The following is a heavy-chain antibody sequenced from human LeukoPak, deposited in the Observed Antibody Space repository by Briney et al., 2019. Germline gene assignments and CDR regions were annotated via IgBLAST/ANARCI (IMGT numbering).Heavy chain of an antibody. CDR1: GFTFDDYG. CDR2: INWNGGST. D-gene: IGHD2-2*02. Sequence: PGGSLRLSCAASGFTFDDYGMSWVRQAPGKGLEWVSGINWNGGSTGYEDSVKGRFTISRDNAKNSLYLQMNSLIAEDTALYYCARDSWDIVVVPAAIVGDYYYYYMDVWGKGTTVTVSS. CDR3: ARDSWDIVVVPAAIVGDYYYYYMDV. V-gene: IGHV3-20*04. J-gene: IGHJ6*03.